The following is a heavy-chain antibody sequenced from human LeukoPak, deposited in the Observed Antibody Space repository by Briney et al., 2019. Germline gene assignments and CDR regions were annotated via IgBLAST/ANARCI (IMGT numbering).Heavy chain of an antibody. Sequence: PSETLSLTCTVSGGSIYSDYWSWIRQPPGKGLEWIAYISYSGRTNYNPSLKSRVTILIDASKIQFSLKLSSVTAADTAVYYCARTRDSGSSDVWGQGTMVTVSS. CDR3: ARTRDSGSSDV. V-gene: IGHV4-59*01. D-gene: IGHD3-10*01. CDR2: ISYSGRT. CDR1: GGSIYSDY. J-gene: IGHJ3*01.